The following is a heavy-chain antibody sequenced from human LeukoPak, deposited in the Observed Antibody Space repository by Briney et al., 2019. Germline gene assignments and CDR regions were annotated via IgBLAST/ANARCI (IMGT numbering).Heavy chain of an antibody. D-gene: IGHD6-13*01. CDR1: GFTFSSYA. J-gene: IGHJ4*02. V-gene: IGHV3-23*01. CDR2: ISGSGGST. CDR3: AKDLIAAAGPPAGEDY. Sequence: GGSLRLSCAASGFTFSSYAMSWVRQAPGKGLEWVSAISGSGGSTYYADSVKGRFTISRDNSKNTLYLQMNSLRAEDTAVYYCAKDLIAAAGPPAGEDYWGQGTLVTVSS.